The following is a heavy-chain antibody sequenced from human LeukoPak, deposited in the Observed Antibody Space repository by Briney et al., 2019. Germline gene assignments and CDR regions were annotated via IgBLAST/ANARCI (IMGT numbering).Heavy chain of an antibody. CDR1: GFSFSSYG. V-gene: IGHV3-23*01. CDR3: AKDAHSSSWYGLYYFDY. CDR2: ISGSGGST. D-gene: IGHD6-13*01. J-gene: IGHJ4*02. Sequence: TGGSLRLSCAASGFSFSSYGMSWVRQAPGKGLEWVSGISGSGGSTYYADSVKGRFTISRDNSKNTVYMQMNSLRAEDTAVYYCAKDAHSSSWYGLYYFDYWGQGTLVTVSS.